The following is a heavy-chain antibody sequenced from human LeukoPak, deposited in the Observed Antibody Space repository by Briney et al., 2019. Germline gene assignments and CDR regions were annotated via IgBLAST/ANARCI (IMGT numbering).Heavy chain of an antibody. CDR1: GFTFSSYS. CDR2: ISSSSSYI. D-gene: IGHD2-15*01. CDR3: ARDCSGGSCYSDYYYYYMDV. V-gene: IGHV3-21*01. J-gene: IGHJ6*03. Sequence: GGSLRLSCAASGFTFSSYSMNWVRQAPGKGLDWVSSISSSSSYIYYADSVKGRFTISRDNAKNSLYLQRNSLRAEDTAVCYCARDCSGGSCYSDYYYYYMDVWGKGTTVTVSS.